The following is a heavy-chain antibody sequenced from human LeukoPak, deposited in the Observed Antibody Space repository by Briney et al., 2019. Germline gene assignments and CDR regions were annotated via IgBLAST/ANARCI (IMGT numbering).Heavy chain of an antibody. CDR3: AREMGSYSSGWPYDY. D-gene: IGHD6-19*01. J-gene: IGHJ4*02. V-gene: IGHV1-18*01. CDR1: GYTFTSYG. Sequence: GASVKVSCKASGYTFTSYGISWVRQAPGQGLEWMGWISAYNGNTHYAQKLQGRVTMTTDTSTSTVYMELRSPRSDDTAVYYCAREMGSYSSGWPYDYWGQGTLVTVSS. CDR2: ISAYNGNT.